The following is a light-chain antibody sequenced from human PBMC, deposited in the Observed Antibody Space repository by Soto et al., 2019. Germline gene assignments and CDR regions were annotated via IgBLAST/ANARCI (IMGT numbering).Light chain of an antibody. Sequence: EIVLTQSPGTLSLSPGERATLSCRASQSVTSHLAWYQQKPGQAPRLLIYGASSRATGTADRFSGSGSGTDFTLTISRLEPEDFAVYYGQQYARSPLTIGGGTKVEIE. J-gene: IGKJ4*01. CDR3: QQYARSPLT. CDR1: QSVTSH. V-gene: IGKV3-20*01. CDR2: GAS.